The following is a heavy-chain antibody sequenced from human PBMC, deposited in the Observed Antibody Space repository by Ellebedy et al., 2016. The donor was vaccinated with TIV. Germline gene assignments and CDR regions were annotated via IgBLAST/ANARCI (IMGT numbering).Heavy chain of an antibody. J-gene: IGHJ4*02. V-gene: IGHV3-33*01. CDR1: GFTFTNYG. CDR3: ALSGSYPPNDFDY. D-gene: IGHD1-26*01. CDR2: IWHDGSNK. Sequence: GESLKISXAASGFTFTNYGMHWVRQAPGKGLEWVAVIWHDGSNKYYADSVKGRFTISRDNSKNTLYLQMNSLRAEDTAVYYCALSGSYPPNDFDYWGQGTLVTVSS.